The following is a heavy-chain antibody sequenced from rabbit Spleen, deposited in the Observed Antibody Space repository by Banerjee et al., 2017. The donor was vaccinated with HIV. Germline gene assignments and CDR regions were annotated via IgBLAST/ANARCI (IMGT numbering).Heavy chain of an antibody. J-gene: IGHJ4*01. CDR2: IRGSSGST. D-gene: IGHD4-1*01. V-gene: IGHV1S40*01. CDR3: ARDLTDAIGWNFGW. CDR1: GVSFSGDSY. Sequence: QSLEESGGDLVKPGASLTLTCTASGVSFSGDSYMCWVRQAPGKGLEWIACIRGSSGSTYYASWVNGRFTISRSTSLNTVTLQMTSLTAADTATYFCARDLTDAIGWNFGWWGPGTLVTVS.